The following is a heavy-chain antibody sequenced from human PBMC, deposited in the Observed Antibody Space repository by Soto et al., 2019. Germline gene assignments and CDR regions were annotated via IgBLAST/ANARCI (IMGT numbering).Heavy chain of an antibody. V-gene: IGHV3-23*01. Sequence: GKGLEWVSAISGSGGSTYYADSVKGRFTISRDNSKNTLYLQMNSLRAEDTAVYYCARDLIREIGYSSGWYRRGYYYYGMDVWGHGSTVTGSS. CDR3: ARDLIREIGYSSGWYRRGYYYYGMDV. D-gene: IGHD6-19*01. CDR2: ISGSGGST. J-gene: IGHJ6*02.